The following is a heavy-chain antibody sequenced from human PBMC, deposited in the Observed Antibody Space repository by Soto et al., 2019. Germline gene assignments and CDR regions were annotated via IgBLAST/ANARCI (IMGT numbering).Heavy chain of an antibody. CDR1: GGSVSSGTYF. J-gene: IGHJ6*02. D-gene: IGHD3-10*01. Sequence: QVQLQESGPGLVKPSETLSLTCTVSGGSVSSGTYFWSWIRQSPGKRLEWIAYIYYSGSTNYNPSLKSRATISVDTSKSQVSLTLTSVTAADAAVYYCVRSPNYYYYGFDVWGQGTTVTVSS. V-gene: IGHV4-61*01. CDR3: VRSPNYYYYGFDV. CDR2: IYYSGST.